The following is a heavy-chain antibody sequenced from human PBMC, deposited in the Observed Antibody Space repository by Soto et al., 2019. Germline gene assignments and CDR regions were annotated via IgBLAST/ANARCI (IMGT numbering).Heavy chain of an antibody. Sequence: QAHLVESGGGVVQPGRSLRLSCAASGFTFTSYGMHWVRQAPGTRLEWVAVISYDGGLQHYADSVKGRFTISRDNSKNMVLLQMNSLRAEDTAVYYCVSDRGYGHASVPYSWGPGTLVSVSS. CDR3: VSDRGYGHASVPYS. J-gene: IGHJ4*02. D-gene: IGHD5-18*01. CDR2: ISYDGGLQ. CDR1: GFTFTSYG. V-gene: IGHV3-30*03.